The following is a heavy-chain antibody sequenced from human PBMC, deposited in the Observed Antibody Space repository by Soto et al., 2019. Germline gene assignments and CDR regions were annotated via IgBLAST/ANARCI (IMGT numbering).Heavy chain of an antibody. D-gene: IGHD3-10*01. Sequence: SETLSLTCAVYGGSFSVYYWSWIRQPPGKGLEWIGEINHSGSTNYNPSLKSRVTLLADTPKNQFSLKLNSVTAADTAVYYCARGEKTRINRFPYFDYWGQGTLVTVSS. J-gene: IGHJ4*02. CDR3: ARGEKTRINRFPYFDY. CDR2: INHSGST. V-gene: IGHV4-34*01. CDR1: GGSFSVYY.